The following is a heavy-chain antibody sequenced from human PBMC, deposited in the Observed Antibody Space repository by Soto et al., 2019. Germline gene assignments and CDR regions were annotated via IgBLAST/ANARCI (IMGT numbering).Heavy chain of an antibody. Sequence: ASVKVSCKVSGYTLTELSMHWVRQAPGKGLEWMGGFDPEDGETIYAQKFQGRVTMTEDTSTDTAYMELSSLRSEDTAVYYCATQSPALYSYGSNNYYYYMDVWGKGTTVTVSS. CDR2: FDPEDGET. V-gene: IGHV1-24*01. D-gene: IGHD5-18*01. CDR3: ATQSPALYSYGSNNYYYYMDV. J-gene: IGHJ6*03. CDR1: GYTLTELS.